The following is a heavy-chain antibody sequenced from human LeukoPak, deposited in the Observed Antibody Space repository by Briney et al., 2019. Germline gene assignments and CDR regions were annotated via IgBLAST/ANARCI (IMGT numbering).Heavy chain of an antibody. CDR3: AREIAAAVAYSSGWYLDY. Sequence: GGSLRLSCAASGFTFSSYWMSWVRQAPGKGLEVVANIKQDGSEKYYVDSVKGRFTISRDNAKNSLYLQMNSLRAEDTAVYYCAREIAAAVAYSSGWYLDYWGQGTLVTVSS. V-gene: IGHV3-7*01. J-gene: IGHJ4*02. D-gene: IGHD6-19*01. CDR2: IKQDGSEK. CDR1: GFTFSSYW.